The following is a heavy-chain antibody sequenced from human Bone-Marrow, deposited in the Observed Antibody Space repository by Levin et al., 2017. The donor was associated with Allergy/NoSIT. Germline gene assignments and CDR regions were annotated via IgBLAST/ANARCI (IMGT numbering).Heavy chain of an antibody. CDR1: GITFNTYS. V-gene: IGHV3-21*01. Sequence: GESLKISCATSGITFNTYSMNWVRQAPGKGLEWVSSITSTSNYIYYAKSVKGRFSISRDNAKNSVFLQMNSLTAEDSGLYYCATEPDYSSSWGDSWGQGILVTVSS. CDR3: ATEPDYSSSWGDS. J-gene: IGHJ4*02. D-gene: IGHD6-13*01. CDR2: ITSTSNYI.